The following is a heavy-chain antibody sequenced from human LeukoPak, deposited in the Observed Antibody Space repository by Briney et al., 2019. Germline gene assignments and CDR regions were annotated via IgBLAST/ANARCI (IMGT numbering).Heavy chain of an antibody. J-gene: IGHJ6*02. CDR2: IYHSGST. CDR3: AREDTAIVNYGMDV. D-gene: IGHD5-18*01. Sequence: PSETLSLTCAVSGGSISSGGYSWSWIRQPPGKGLEWIGYIYHSGSTYYNPSLKSRVTISVDRSKNQFSLKLSSVTAADTAVYYRAREDTAIVNYGMDVWGQGTTVTVSS. CDR1: GGSISSGGYS. V-gene: IGHV4-30-2*01.